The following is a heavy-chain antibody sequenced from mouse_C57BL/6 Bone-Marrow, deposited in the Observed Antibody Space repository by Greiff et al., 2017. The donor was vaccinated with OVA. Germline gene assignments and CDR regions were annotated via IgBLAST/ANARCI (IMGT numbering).Heavy chain of an antibody. CDR2: ISYDGSN. Sequence: ESGPGLVKPSQSLSLTCSVTGYSITSGYYWNWIRQFPGNKLEWMGYISYDGSNNYNPSLKNRISITRDTSKNQFFLKLNSVTTEDTATYYCARDYSNYGWYFDVWGTGTTVTVSS. CDR3: ARDYSNYGWYFDV. CDR1: GYSITSGYY. D-gene: IGHD2-5*01. J-gene: IGHJ1*03. V-gene: IGHV3-6*01.